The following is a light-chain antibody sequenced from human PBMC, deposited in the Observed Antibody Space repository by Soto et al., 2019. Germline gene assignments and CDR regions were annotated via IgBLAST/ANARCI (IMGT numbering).Light chain of an antibody. CDR2: AAS. J-gene: IGKJ5*01. V-gene: IGKV1-9*01. CDR1: QGITSS. CDR3: QQYYSYPRA. Sequence: DLPLTQAPSFLSASVGDRVTTTWGASQGITSSLAWYQQQPGKAPQLLIYAASTLQSGVPSRFSGSGAGTDFTLTISCLQSEDFATYYCQQYYSYPRAFGQGTRLEIK.